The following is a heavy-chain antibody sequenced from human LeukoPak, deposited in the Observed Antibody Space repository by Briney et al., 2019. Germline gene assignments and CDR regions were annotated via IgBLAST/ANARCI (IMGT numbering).Heavy chain of an antibody. J-gene: IGHJ5*02. CDR2: VHYSDGA. V-gene: IGHV4-61*08. CDR3: AREDLTTGGTIMRFDP. Sequence: SETLSLTCIVSGASVSTGDYYWSWIRQPPGKRPEWIAYVHYSDGATYNPSLQSRVTISIDRSKNQFSLRLMSVTAADTAVYYCAREDLTTGGTIMRFDPWGQGTLVTVSS. D-gene: IGHD1/OR15-1a*01. CDR1: GASVSTGDYY.